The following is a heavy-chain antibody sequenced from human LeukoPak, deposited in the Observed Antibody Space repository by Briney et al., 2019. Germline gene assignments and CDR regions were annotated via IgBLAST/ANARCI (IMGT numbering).Heavy chain of an antibody. V-gene: IGHV3-9*01. CDR1: GFTFDDYA. Sequence: GGSLRLSCAASGFTFDDYAMHWVRQAPAKGLEWVSGISWNSGSIAYADSVKGRSTISRDNAKNSLYLQMNSLRAEDTALYYCAKGYRTGRWLPLDYWGQGTLVTVSS. J-gene: IGHJ4*02. CDR3: AKGYRTGRWLPLDY. D-gene: IGHD5-24*01. CDR2: ISWNSGSI.